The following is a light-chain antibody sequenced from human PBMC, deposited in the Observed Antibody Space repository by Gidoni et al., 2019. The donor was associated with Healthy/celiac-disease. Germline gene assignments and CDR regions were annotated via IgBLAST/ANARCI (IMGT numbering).Light chain of an antibody. J-gene: IGKJ4*01. CDR1: QLVSSY. Sequence: EIVLTQSPATLSLSPGERATLSCRASQLVSSYLAWYQQKPGQAPRLLIYDASNRATGIPARFSGSGSGTDFTLTISSLEPEDFAVYYCQQRSNWPQVTFGGGTKVEIK. CDR2: DAS. CDR3: QQRSNWPQVT. V-gene: IGKV3-11*01.